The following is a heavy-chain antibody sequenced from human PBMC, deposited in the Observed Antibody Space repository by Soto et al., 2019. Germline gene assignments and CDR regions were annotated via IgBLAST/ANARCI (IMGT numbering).Heavy chain of an antibody. Sequence: VKVSCKASGYTFTRYYMHWVRQAPGQGLEWMGIINPSDDATSYAEKFQGRLTMTKDTSTSTVYMEMSSLRSEDTAVYYCARDLTREGDYYDRSGYYLDYWGQGTLVTVSS. CDR3: ARDLTREGDYYDRSGYYLDY. J-gene: IGHJ4*02. CDR2: INPSDDAT. D-gene: IGHD3-22*01. V-gene: IGHV1-46*01. CDR1: GYTFTRYY.